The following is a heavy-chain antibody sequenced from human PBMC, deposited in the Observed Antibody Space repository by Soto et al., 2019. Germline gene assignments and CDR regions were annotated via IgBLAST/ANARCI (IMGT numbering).Heavy chain of an antibody. CDR1: GYTFTSYA. V-gene: IGHV1-3*01. Sequence: QVQLVQSGAEVKKPGASVKVSCKASGYTFTSYAMHWVRQAPGQRLEWMGWINAGNGNTKYSQKFQGRVTITRDTXAXTXXMELSSLRSEDTAVYYCARSSVLRYFDWLLREFDYWGQGTLVTVSS. CDR2: INAGNGNT. J-gene: IGHJ4*02. D-gene: IGHD3-9*01. CDR3: ARSSVLRYFDWLLREFDY.